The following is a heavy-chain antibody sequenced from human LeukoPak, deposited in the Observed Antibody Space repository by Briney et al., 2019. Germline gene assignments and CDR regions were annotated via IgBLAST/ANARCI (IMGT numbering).Heavy chain of an antibody. Sequence: SETLSLTCAVSGGSLRGYYWSWIRQPPGKGLEWIGEIHHSGSTNYNLSLKSRVTISVDTSKHQFSLKLSSVTAADTAVYYCAREWGDGYNISPYDYWGQGTLVTVSS. V-gene: IGHV4-34*01. D-gene: IGHD5-24*01. J-gene: IGHJ4*02. CDR2: IHHSGST. CDR1: GGSLRGYY. CDR3: AREWGDGYNISPYDY.